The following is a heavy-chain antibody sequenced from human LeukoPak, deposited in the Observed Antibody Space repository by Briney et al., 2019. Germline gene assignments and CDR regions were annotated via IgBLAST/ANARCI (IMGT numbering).Heavy chain of an antibody. J-gene: IGHJ6*03. V-gene: IGHV1-18*04. CDR3: ARVYFDRIAVAGTHYYHYMDV. CDR2: ISVYNGNT. CDR1: GYTFTGYY. D-gene: IGHD6-19*01. Sequence: ASVKVSCKASGYTFTGYYMHWVRQAPGQGLEWMGWISVYNGNTNYVQKLRGRVTMTTDTSTSTAYMELRSLRSDDTAVYYCARVYFDRIAVAGTHYYHYMDVWDKGTTVTVSS.